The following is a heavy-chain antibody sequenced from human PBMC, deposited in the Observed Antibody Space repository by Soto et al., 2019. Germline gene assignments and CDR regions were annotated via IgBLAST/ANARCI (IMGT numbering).Heavy chain of an antibody. D-gene: IGHD3-9*01. CDR3: VRDEAHYDILTGSSLGRAFDI. J-gene: IGHJ3*02. Sequence: QVQLQESGPSLVKPSGTLSLTCVITNAAISSSNWWRWVRQAPGKGLEWIGEIYHTGRTNYAPSLKSRFTRSQDKSNTPISLRLTSLTAADTAVYYCVRDEAHYDILTGSSLGRAFDIWGQGTMITVSS. CDR1: NAAISSSNW. CDR2: IYHTGRT. V-gene: IGHV4-4*02.